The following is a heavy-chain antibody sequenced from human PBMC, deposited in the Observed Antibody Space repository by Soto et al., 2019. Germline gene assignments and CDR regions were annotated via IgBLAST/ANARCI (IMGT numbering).Heavy chain of an antibody. D-gene: IGHD3-22*01. CDR1: GGSISIHF. CDR2: IYYSGST. Sequence: SQTLSLTCTVSGGSISIHFWSWIRQPPGTGLEWIGDIYYSGSTDYNPSLKSLVTISVDTSKNQFSLKLNSVTSGNTAFYYFARGDRRNIYGLDVWGQGTTVTVSS. J-gene: IGHJ6*02. V-gene: IGHV4-59*11. CDR3: ARGDRRNIYGLDV.